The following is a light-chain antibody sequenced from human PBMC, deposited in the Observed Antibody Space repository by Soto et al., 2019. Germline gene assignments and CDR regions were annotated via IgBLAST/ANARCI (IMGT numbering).Light chain of an antibody. J-gene: IGKJ1*01. CDR2: WAS. Sequence: DVVMTQSPDSLAVSLGERATINCKSSQSVLYSSNNKNILSWYQQKPGQPPKLLIYWASTRESGVPDRFSGSGSGTDFTLTISSLQAEDVAVYYCQQYYTIPWTFGQGTKVEIK. CDR1: QSVLYSSNNKNI. CDR3: QQYYTIPWT. V-gene: IGKV4-1*01.